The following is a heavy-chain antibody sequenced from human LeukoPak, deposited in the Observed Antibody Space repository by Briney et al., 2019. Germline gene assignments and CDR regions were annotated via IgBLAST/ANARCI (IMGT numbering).Heavy chain of an antibody. J-gene: IGHJ4*02. CDR1: GGTFSSYA. V-gene: IGHV1-69*05. CDR3: ARVEMATIGQPAVFDY. CDR2: IIPIFGTA. D-gene: IGHD5-24*01. Sequence: ASVKVSCKASGGTFSSYAISWVRQAPGQGLEWMGGIIPIFGTANYAQKFQGRVTITTDESTSTAYMELSSLRSEDTAVYYCARVEMATIGQPAVFDYWGQGTLVTVSS.